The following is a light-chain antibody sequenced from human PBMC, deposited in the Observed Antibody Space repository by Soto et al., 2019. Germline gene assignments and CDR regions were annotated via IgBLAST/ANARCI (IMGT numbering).Light chain of an antibody. J-gene: IGKJ1*01. CDR3: QQYSSYRWT. Sequence: DIQMTQSPSSLSASVGDRVTITCRASQSISSYLNWYQQKPWKAPKLLIYDASSLKSGVPFRFSGSGSGTEFTLTISSLQPDDFATYYCQQYSSYRWTFGQGTKVDIK. CDR1: QSISSY. V-gene: IGKV1-5*01. CDR2: DAS.